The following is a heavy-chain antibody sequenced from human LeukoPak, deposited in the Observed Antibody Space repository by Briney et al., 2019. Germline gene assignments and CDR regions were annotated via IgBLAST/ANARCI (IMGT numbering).Heavy chain of an antibody. CDR2: ISYDGSIK. D-gene: IGHD1-1*01. V-gene: IGHV3-30*04. CDR1: GFTFSSYA. Sequence: GRSLRLSCAASGFTFSSYAMHWVRQAPGKGLEWVAVISYDGSIKYYADSVKGRFTISRDNSKNTLYLQMNSLRAEDTAVYYCARDRQLDYYYYGMDVWGKGTTVTVSS. CDR3: ARDRQLDYYYYGMDV. J-gene: IGHJ6*04.